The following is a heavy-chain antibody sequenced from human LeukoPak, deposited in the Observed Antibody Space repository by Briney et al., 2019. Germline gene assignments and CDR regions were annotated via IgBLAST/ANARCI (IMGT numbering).Heavy chain of an antibody. Sequence: PGGSLRLSRAASEFTFRSYWMHWVRQAPGKGLVWVSHINSDGSTTTYADSVKGRFTISRDNAKNTLYLQMNSLRAEDTAVYYCTRGSPGYGNSWFGYWGQGTLVTVSS. CDR1: EFTFRSYW. D-gene: IGHD6-13*01. J-gene: IGHJ4*02. CDR2: INSDGSTT. V-gene: IGHV3-74*01. CDR3: TRGSPGYGNSWFGY.